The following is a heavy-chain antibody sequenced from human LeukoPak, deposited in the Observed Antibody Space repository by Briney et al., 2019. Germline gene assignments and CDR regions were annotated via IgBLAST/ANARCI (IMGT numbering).Heavy chain of an antibody. CDR3: ARDLGYGDVKGNY. D-gene: IGHD4-17*01. Sequence: GGSLRLSCAASGFTFSSYWMHWVRQAPGKGLVWVSRITSDGSSTSYADSVKGRFTISRDNAKNTLYLQMNSLRAEDTAVYYCARDLGYGDVKGNYWGQGTLVTVSS. V-gene: IGHV3-74*01. CDR1: GFTFSSYW. J-gene: IGHJ4*02. CDR2: ITSDGSST.